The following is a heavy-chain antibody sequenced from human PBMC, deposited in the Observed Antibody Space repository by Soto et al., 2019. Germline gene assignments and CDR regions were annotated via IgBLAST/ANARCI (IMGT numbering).Heavy chain of an antibody. V-gene: IGHV3-23*01. CDR2: ISVSGGST. J-gene: IGHJ4*02. D-gene: IGHD3-16*01. Sequence: EVQLLESGGGLVQPGGSLRLSCAASGFTFSSYAMSWVRQAPGKGLAWVSGISVSGGSTYYADSVKGRFTISRDNSKNTLYQQMNSLRAEDTSVYYCASNTRYDPPDYWGQGTLVTVSS. CDR3: ASNTRYDPPDY. CDR1: GFTFSSYA.